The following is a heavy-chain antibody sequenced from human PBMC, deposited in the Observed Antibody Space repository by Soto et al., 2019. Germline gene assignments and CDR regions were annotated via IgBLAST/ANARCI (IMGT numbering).Heavy chain of an antibody. CDR2: IYYSGST. CDR1: GGSISSSSYY. V-gene: IGHV4-39*01. Sequence: SETLSLTCTVSGGSISSSSYYWGWIRQPPGKGLEWIGSIYYSGSTYYNPSLKSRVTISVDTSKNQFSLKLSSVTAADTAVYYCASFVRGDGYNWFDPWGQGTLVTVSS. CDR3: ASFVRGDGYNWFDP. D-gene: IGHD3-10*02. J-gene: IGHJ5*02.